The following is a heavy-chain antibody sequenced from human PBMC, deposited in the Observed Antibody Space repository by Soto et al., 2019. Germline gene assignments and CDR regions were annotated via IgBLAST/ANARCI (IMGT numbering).Heavy chain of an antibody. CDR3: ARADGSSHDAFDI. J-gene: IGHJ3*02. CDR1: GYSFTGYD. D-gene: IGHD3-10*01. V-gene: IGHV1-8*02. CDR2: INPNSGNT. Sequence: QVHLVQSGAEVKKPGASVKVSCKASGYSFTGYDVHWVRQAAGHGLEWMGWINPNSGNTGHAEKFHGRLNLTRNISTSTDYLELRSLRSEDTAVYYCARADGSSHDAFDIWGQGTMVTVSS.